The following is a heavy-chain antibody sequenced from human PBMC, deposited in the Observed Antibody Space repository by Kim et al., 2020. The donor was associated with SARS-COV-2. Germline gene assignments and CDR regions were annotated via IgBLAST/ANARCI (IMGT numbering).Heavy chain of an antibody. D-gene: IGHD1-26*01. CDR3: ARDQNSGSRIIGTGGAFDI. V-gene: IGHV3-30*04. CDR1: GFTFSSYA. CDR2: ISYDGSNK. J-gene: IGHJ3*02. Sequence: GGSLRLSCAASGFTFSSYAMHWVRQAPGKGLEWVAVISYDGSNKYYADSVKGRFTISRDNSKNTLYLQMNSLRAEDTAVYYCARDQNSGSRIIGTGGAFDIWGQGTMVTVSS.